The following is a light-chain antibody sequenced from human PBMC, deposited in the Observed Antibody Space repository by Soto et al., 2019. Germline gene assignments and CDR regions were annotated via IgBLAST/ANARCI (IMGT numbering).Light chain of an antibody. CDR3: QQYYSYPRT. V-gene: IGKV1-8*01. Sequence: AIRMTQSPSSFSASTGDRVTITCRASQGISSYLAWYQQKPGKAPKLLIYAASTLQSGVPSRFSGSGSGTDFTLTISCLQSEDFATYYCQQYYSYPRTFGQGTKVDNK. J-gene: IGKJ1*01. CDR1: QGISSY. CDR2: AAS.